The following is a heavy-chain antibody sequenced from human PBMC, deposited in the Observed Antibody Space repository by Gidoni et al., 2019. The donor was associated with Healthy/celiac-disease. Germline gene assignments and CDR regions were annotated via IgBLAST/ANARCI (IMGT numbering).Heavy chain of an antibody. CDR1: GFTVSSNY. CDR3: ARSTVTPYYFDY. CDR2: IYSGGRT. Sequence: EVQLVESGGGLVQPGGSLRLSCAASGFTVSSNYMSWVRQAPGKGLEWVSVIYSGGRTYYADAVKGRFTISRDNSKNTLYLQMNSLRPEDTAVYYCARSTVTPYYFDYWGQGTLVTVSS. V-gene: IGHV3-66*01. D-gene: IGHD4-17*01. J-gene: IGHJ4*02.